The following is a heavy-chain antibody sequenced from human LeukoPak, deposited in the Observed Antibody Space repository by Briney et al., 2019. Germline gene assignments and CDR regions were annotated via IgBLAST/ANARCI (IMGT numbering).Heavy chain of an antibody. D-gene: IGHD3-10*01. Sequence: GGSLRLSCAASGFTFSDYYMSWIRQAPGKGLEWVSYISSSSSYTNYADSVKGRFTISRDNAKNSLYLQMNSLGAEDTAVYYCARDRGVLWFGDLYGMDVWGKGTTVTVSS. CDR1: GFTFSDYY. J-gene: IGHJ6*04. CDR2: ISSSSSYT. V-gene: IGHV3-11*06. CDR3: ARDRGVLWFGDLYGMDV.